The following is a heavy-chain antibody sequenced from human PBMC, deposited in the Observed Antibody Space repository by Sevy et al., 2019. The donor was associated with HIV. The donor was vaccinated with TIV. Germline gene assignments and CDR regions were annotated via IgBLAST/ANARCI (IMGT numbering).Heavy chain of an antibody. D-gene: IGHD6-19*01. CDR3: TREKQWGLYGMDV. J-gene: IGHJ6*02. CDR1: GFVFGDYV. Sequence: GGSLRLSCTASGFVFGDYVMTWFRQAPGKGLEWVSFIRTKPYGVTTEYAASVKGRFTISRDDSKSIAYLQMNSLKTEDTGVYYCTREKQWGLYGMDVWGQGTTVTVSS. V-gene: IGHV3-49*03. CDR2: IRTKPYGVTT.